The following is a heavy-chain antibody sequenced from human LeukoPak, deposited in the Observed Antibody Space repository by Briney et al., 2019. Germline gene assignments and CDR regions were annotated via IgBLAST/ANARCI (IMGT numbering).Heavy chain of an antibody. J-gene: IGHJ4*02. D-gene: IGHD3/OR15-3a*01. V-gene: IGHV6-1*01. Sequence: SQSLSLTCAISGHIVTIDRAAWDWIRQSPSRGLEWLGRTYYRSKLYNDYTFSVKSRITINPDTSKNQCSLQLNSVTPEDTAVYYCARDMDWNFDCWGQGALVTVSS. CDR2: TYYRSKLYN. CDR1: GHIVTIDRAA. CDR3: ARDMDWNFDC.